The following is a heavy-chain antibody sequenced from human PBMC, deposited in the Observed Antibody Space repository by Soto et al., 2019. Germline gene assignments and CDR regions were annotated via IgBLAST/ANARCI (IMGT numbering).Heavy chain of an antibody. Sequence: SETLSLTCTVSGGSVSSGSHYWSWIRQPPGKGLEWIGYIYYSGSTNYDPSLKSRVIISVDSSKNRFSLKLSSVTAADTAVYYSARGEAPILIAGWWHVWGQGTTVPACS. D-gene: IGHD6-19*01. J-gene: IGHJ6*02. CDR2: IYYSGST. CDR3: ARGEAPILIAGWWHV. V-gene: IGHV4-61*01. CDR1: GGSVSSGSHY.